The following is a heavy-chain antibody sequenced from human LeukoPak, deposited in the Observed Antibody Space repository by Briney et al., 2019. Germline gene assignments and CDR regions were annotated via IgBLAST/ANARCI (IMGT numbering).Heavy chain of an antibody. J-gene: IGHJ4*02. V-gene: IGHV4-31*03. CDR3: ARVDSGGYHSDY. CDR1: GGSISSGGYY. CDR2: IYYSGST. Sequence: PSETLSFTCTVSGGSISSGGYYWSWIRQHPGKGLEWIGYIYYSGSTYYNPSLKSRVTISVDTSKNQFSLKLSSVTAADTAVYYCARVDSGGYHSDYWGQGTLVTVSS. D-gene: IGHD3-22*01.